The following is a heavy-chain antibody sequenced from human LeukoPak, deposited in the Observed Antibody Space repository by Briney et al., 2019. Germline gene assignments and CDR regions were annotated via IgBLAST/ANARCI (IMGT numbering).Heavy chain of an antibody. CDR3: VKGRDIVATTYFDY. CDR2: ISTNGGST. CDR1: GFTFSSYA. D-gene: IGHD5-12*01. Sequence: GGSLRLSCSASGFTFSSYAMHWVRQAPGRGLEYVSGISTNGGSTRYADSVKGRFTISRDNSKNTLYLQMSSLRAEDTAVYYCVKGRDIVATTYFDYWGQGTLVTVSS. V-gene: IGHV3-64D*06. J-gene: IGHJ4*02.